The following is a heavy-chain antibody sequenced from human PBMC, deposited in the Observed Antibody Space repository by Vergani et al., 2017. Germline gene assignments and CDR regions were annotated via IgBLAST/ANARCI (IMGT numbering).Heavy chain of an antibody. V-gene: IGHV3-72*01. J-gene: IGHJ3*02. Sequence: VQLVESGGGVVQPGRSLILSCAASGFIFSDHYMDWVRQAPGKGLEWVGRIRNKANDYTTQYAASVKGRFTISRDDSKSYLYLQMNSLQTEDTALYYCVRVKGSNWNDHLYDIWGQGTLVTVSS. CDR2: IRNKANDYTT. CDR3: VRVKGSNWNDHLYDI. CDR1: GFIFSDHY. D-gene: IGHD1-1*01.